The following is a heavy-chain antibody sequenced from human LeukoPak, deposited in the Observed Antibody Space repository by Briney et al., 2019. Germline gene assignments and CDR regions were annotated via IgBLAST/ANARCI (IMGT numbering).Heavy chain of an antibody. V-gene: IGHV3-23*01. D-gene: IGHD1-20*01. CDR1: GFTFSSYA. CDR2: ISGSGGST. Sequence: GGSLRLSCAASGFTFSSYAMSWVRQAPGKGLEWVSAISGSGGSTYYADPVKGRFTISRDNSKNTLYLQMNSLRAEDTAVYYCAKDGFRYSSTRSITGTTGYWGQGTLVTVSS. J-gene: IGHJ4*02. CDR3: AKDGFRYSSTRSITGTTGY.